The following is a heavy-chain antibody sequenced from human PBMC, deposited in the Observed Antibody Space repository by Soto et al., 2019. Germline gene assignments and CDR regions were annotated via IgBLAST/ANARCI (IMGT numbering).Heavy chain of an antibody. Sequence: SETLSLSCAVYGGSFSGYYWSWIRQPPGKGLEWIGEINHSGSTNYNPSLKSRVTISVDTSKNQFSLKLSSVTAADTAVYYCARDRPASDWGQGTLVTV. CDR2: INHSGST. V-gene: IGHV4-34*01. D-gene: IGHD2-2*01. J-gene: IGHJ4*02. CDR1: GGSFSGYY. CDR3: ARDRPASD.